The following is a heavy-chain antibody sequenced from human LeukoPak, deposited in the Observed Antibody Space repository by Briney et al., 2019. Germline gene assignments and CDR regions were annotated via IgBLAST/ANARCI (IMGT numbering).Heavy chain of an antibody. CDR3: ARDAPIISRRVLLNYYYYYGMDV. CDR2: ISSSGSTI. CDR1: GFTFSSYE. Sequence: PGGSLRLSCAASGFTFSSYEMNWVRQAPGKGLEWVSYISSSGSTIYYADSVKGRFTISRDNAKNSLYLQMNSLRAEDTAVYYCARDAPIISRRVLLNYYYYYGMDVWGQGTTVTVSS. V-gene: IGHV3-48*03. D-gene: IGHD2-15*01. J-gene: IGHJ6*02.